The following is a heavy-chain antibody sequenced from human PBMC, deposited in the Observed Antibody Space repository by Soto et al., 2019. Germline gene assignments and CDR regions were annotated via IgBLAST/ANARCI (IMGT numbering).Heavy chain of an antibody. V-gene: IGHV4-31*11. J-gene: IGHJ3*02. CDR3: ARVSIFGVVLDAFDS. CDR1: GGSISGNGYY. D-gene: IGHD3-3*01. Sequence: QVQLQESGPGLVKPSQTLSLTCAVSGGSISGNGYYWNWIRQHPGKGLEWIGYISYSGRTFYSPSLKSRVTTSLDTSTNPSSLELSSVTAADTAIYYFARVSIFGVVLDAFDSWGQGTMVAASS. CDR2: ISYSGRT.